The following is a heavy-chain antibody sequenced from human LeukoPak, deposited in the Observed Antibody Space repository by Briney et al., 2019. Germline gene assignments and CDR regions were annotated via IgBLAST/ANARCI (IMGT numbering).Heavy chain of an antibody. CDR3: ARDCSSTSCPSAFDI. V-gene: IGHV3-21*01. CDR1: GFTFSSYS. Sequence: GGSLRLSCAASGFTFSSYSMNWVRQAPGKGLEWVSFISSSSSYIYYADSVKGRFTISRDNAKNSLYLQMNSLRAEDTAVYYCARDCSSTSCPSAFDIWGQGTMVTVSS. D-gene: IGHD2-2*01. CDR2: ISSSSSYI. J-gene: IGHJ3*02.